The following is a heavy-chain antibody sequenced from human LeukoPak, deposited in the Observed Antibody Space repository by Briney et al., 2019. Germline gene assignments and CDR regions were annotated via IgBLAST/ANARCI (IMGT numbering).Heavy chain of an antibody. CDR2: IYYSGST. D-gene: IGHD3-10*01. CDR3: ARRSGNMVRERYYFDY. J-gene: IGHJ4*02. Sequence: SETLSLTCTVSGASITSYYWGWIRQPPGKGLEWVGSIYYSGSTYYNPSLKSRVTISVDTSKNQFSLKLSSVTAADTAVYYCARRSGNMVRERYYFDYWGQGTLVTVSS. CDR1: GASITSYY. V-gene: IGHV4-39*01.